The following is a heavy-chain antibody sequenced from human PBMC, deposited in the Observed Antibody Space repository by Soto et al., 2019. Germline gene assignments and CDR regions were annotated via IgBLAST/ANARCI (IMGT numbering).Heavy chain of an antibody. CDR1: GGSITSSC. D-gene: IGHD6-13*01. CDR2: LCHSGTT. CDR3: ARSMSAAPYYFAS. V-gene: IGHV4-59*01. Sequence: QVQLQESGPGLVKPSETLSLTCSVSGGSITSSCWTWIRQPPGKGLEWIGYLCHSGTTRYSPSLKSRVTISLDTSKNQFSLELGSVTAADTAVYYCARSMSAAPYYFASWGQGTLVTVSS. J-gene: IGHJ4*02.